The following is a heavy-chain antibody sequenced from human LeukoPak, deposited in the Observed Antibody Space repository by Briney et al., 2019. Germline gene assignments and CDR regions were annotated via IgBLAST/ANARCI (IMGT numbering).Heavy chain of an antibody. J-gene: IGHJ4*02. CDR2: ISSNGGST. CDR3: AKDASWYGRNYFDY. V-gene: IGHV3-23*01. D-gene: IGHD4-17*01. Sequence: PGGSLRLPCSASGFTLYSHAMGWVRQAPGQGVEGVSVISSNGGSTYYADSVKGRFTISRDNSRNTMYPQMNSLRAEDTAVYYCAKDASWYGRNYFDYWGQGTLVTVSS. CDR1: GFTLYSHA.